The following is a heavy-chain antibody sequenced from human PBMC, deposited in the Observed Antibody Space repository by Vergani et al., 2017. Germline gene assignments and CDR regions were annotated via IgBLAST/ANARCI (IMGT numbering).Heavy chain of an antibody. J-gene: IGHJ5*02. D-gene: IGHD6-19*01. CDR2: IYYSGST. CDR1: GASIRSSNYY. CDR3: ARHSTVEWLVKLGWIDP. Sequence: QLQLQESGPGLVKPSATLSLTCSVSGASIRSSNYYWGWIRQPPGKGLEWIASIYYSGSTYYNPSLKSRVSISVDTSNNQFSLKLSSGTAADTAVYFCARHSTVEWLVKLGWIDPWGQGILVTVSS. V-gene: IGHV4-39*01.